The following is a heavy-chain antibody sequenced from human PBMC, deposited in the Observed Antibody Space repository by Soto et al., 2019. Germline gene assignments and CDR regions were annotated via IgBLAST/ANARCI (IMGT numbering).Heavy chain of an antibody. V-gene: IGHV4-59*08. Sequence: SETLSLTCTVSGGSISSYYWSWIRQPPGKGLEWIGYIYYSGSTNYNPSLKSRVTISVDTSKNQFSLKLSSVTAADTAVYYCARLRQQLVQDYYYYMDVWGKGTTVTVSS. D-gene: IGHD6-13*01. CDR3: ARLRQQLVQDYYYYMDV. J-gene: IGHJ6*03. CDR1: GGSISSYY. CDR2: IYYSGST.